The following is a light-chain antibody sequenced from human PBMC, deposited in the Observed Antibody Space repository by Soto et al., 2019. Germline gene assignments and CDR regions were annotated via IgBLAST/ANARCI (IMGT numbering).Light chain of an antibody. CDR1: GSNIGSNA. Sequence: QSVLTQPPSASGTPGQRVTISCSGSGSNIGSNAVNWYQQLPGAAPKVLIYSHDQRPSGVPDRFSGSKSDTSASLAISGLQSEDEADYYCAACDDIVNGHVFGTGTKVTVL. J-gene: IGLJ1*01. CDR2: SHD. V-gene: IGLV1-44*01. CDR3: AACDDIVNGHV.